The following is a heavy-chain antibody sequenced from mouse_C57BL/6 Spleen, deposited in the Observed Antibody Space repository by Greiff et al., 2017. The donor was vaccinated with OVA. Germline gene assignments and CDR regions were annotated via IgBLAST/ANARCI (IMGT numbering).Heavy chain of an antibody. CDR2: IDPEDGET. D-gene: IGHD1-1*01. V-gene: IGHV14-2*01. CDR3: ARRTTVVVSYYFDY. J-gene: IGHJ2*01. Sequence: EVQLQQSGPELVKPGASVKISCKASGYTFTDYYINWVKQRPGQGLEWIGRIDPEDGETKYAPKFQGKATITADTSSNTAYLQLSSLTSEDTAVYYCARRTTVVVSYYFDYWGQGTTLTVSS. CDR1: GYTFTDYY.